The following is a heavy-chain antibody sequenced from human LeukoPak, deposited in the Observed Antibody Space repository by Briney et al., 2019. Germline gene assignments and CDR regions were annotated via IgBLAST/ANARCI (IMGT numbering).Heavy chain of an antibody. D-gene: IGHD2-2*01. V-gene: IGHV3-21*01. CDR1: GFTFSSYS. CDR2: ISSSSSYI. CDR3: ARDDIVVVPAAISYYYGMDV. Sequence: GSLRLSCAASGFTFSSYSINWVRQAPGKGLEWVSSISSSSSYIYYADSVKGRFTISRDNAKNSLYLQMNSLRAEDTAVYYSARDDIVVVPAAISYYYGMDVWGQGTTVTVSS. J-gene: IGHJ6*02.